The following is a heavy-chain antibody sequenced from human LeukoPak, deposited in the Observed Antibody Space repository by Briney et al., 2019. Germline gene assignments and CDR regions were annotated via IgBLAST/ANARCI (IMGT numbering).Heavy chain of an antibody. Sequence: TSETLSLTCTVSGGSISSSSYYWGWIRQPPGKGLEWIGSIYYSGSTYYNPSLKSRVTISVDTSKNQFSLKLSSVTAADTAVYYCARRFSELDQPDFDYWGQGTLVTVSS. CDR2: IYYSGST. V-gene: IGHV4-39*01. D-gene: IGHD1-14*01. CDR3: ARRFSELDQPDFDY. CDR1: GGSISSSSYY. J-gene: IGHJ4*02.